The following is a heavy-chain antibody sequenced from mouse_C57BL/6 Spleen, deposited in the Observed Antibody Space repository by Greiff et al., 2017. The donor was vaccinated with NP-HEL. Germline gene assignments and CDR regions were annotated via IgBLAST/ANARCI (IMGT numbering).Heavy chain of an antibody. Sequence: VQLQQSGPELVKPGASVKISCKASGYTFTDYYMNWVKQSHGKSLEWIGDINPNNGGTSYNQKFKGKATLTVDKSSSTAYMELRSLTSEDSAVYYCVVYGNYDAMDYWGQGTSVTVSS. D-gene: IGHD2-1*01. CDR3: VVYGNYDAMDY. V-gene: IGHV1-26*01. CDR1: GYTFTDYY. CDR2: INPNNGGT. J-gene: IGHJ4*01.